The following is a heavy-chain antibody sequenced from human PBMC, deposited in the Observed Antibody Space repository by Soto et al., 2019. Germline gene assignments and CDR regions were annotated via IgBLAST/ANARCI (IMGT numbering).Heavy chain of an antibody. Sequence: QITLKEAGPTLVNPTQALTLTCTFSGFSLSTSGAPVGWIRQPPGRALEWLALIYWDGDRRYTPSLQSRLTTNKDTSRKQVALTLTSMDPAETTTYYCAPRATMTIFGLIIDNGVWFDARGQGTLVTVSS. CDR3: APRATMTIFGLIIDNGVWFDA. J-gene: IGHJ5*02. CDR2: IYWDGDR. V-gene: IGHV2-5*02. D-gene: IGHD3-3*01. CDR1: GFSLSTSGAP.